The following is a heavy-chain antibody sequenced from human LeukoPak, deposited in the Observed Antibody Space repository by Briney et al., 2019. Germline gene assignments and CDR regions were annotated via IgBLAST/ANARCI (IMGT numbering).Heavy chain of an antibody. V-gene: IGHV3-23*01. CDR2: ISASGGTT. CDR1: GFTFNSYA. CDR3: AKEPREYCSRTSCHNWFHL. Sequence: QSGGSLRHSCAASGFTFNSYAMSWVRQAPGKGLEWVSAISASGGTTYYADSVKGRFTISRDNSENTLFLQINSLRAEDMAVYYCAKEPREYCSRTSCHNWFHLWGQGTLVTVSS. D-gene: IGHD2-2*01. J-gene: IGHJ5*02.